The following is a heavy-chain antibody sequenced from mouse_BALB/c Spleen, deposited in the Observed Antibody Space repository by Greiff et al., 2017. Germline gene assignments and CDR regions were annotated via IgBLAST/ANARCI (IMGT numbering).Heavy chain of an antibody. CDR2: IYWDDDK. V-gene: IGHV8-12*01. J-gene: IGHJ4*01. CDR3: ARSDYGIRRAMDY. D-gene: IGHD2-4*01. CDR1: GFSLSTSGMG. Sequence: ESGPGILQPSQTLSLTCSFSGFSLSTSGMGVSWIRQPSGKGLEWLAHIYWDDDKRYNPSLKSRLTISKDTSRNQVFLKITSVDTADTATYYCARSDYGIRRAMDYWGQGTSVTVSS.